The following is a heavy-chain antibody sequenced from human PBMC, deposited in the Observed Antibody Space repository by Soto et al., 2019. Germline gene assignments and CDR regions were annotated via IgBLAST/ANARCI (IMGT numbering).Heavy chain of an antibody. D-gene: IGHD3-16*01. CDR3: AKDRVGGPNYYYYGMDV. CDR1: GFTFSSYG. V-gene: IGHV3-30*02. Sequence: GGSLRLSCAASGFTFSSYGMHWVRQAPGKGLEWVAVIWYDGSNKYYADSVKGRFTISRDNSKNTLYLQMNSLRAEDTAVYYCAKDRVGGPNYYYYGMDVWGQGTTVTVSS. CDR2: IWYDGSNK. J-gene: IGHJ6*02.